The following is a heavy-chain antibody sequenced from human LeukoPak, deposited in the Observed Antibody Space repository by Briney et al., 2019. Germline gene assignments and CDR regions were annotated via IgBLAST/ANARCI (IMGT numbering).Heavy chain of an antibody. J-gene: IGHJ4*02. CDR1: GYTFTGYY. V-gene: IGHV1-2*06. CDR3: AREPYDSSGYYSHFDY. D-gene: IGHD3-22*01. CDR2: INPNSGGT. Sequence: ASVKVFCKASGYTFTGYYMHWVRQAPGQGLEWMGRINPNSGGTNYAQKFQGRVTMTRDTSISTAYMELSRLRSDDTAVYYCAREPYDSSGYYSHFDYWGQGTLVTVSS.